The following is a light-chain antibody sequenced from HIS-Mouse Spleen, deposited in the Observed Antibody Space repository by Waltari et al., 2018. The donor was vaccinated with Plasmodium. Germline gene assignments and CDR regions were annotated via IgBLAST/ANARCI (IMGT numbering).Light chain of an antibody. CDR1: SSDVGCYNY. Sequence: QSALTPPPPVSGSPEQSVTLSCTATSSDVGCYNYFSWYQQHPGKAPKLMIYEVSKRPTGVPDRFSGSKSGNTASLTISGLQAEDEADYYCCSYAGSYTWVFGGGTKLTVL. CDR3: CSYAGSYTWV. V-gene: IGLV2-11*01. CDR2: EVS. J-gene: IGLJ2*01.